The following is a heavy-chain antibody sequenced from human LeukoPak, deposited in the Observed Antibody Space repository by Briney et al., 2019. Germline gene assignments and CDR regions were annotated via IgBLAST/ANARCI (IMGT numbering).Heavy chain of an antibody. D-gene: IGHD2-15*01. J-gene: IGHJ4*02. CDR2: INHSGST. Sequence: SETLSLTCAVYGGSFSGYYWSWIRQPPGKGLEWIGEINHSGSTNYNPSLKSRVTISVDTSKNQFSLKLSSVTAADTAVYYCARGRDIVVVVADDFDYWGQGTLVTVSS. CDR1: GGSFSGYY. CDR3: ARGRDIVVVVADDFDY. V-gene: IGHV4-34*01.